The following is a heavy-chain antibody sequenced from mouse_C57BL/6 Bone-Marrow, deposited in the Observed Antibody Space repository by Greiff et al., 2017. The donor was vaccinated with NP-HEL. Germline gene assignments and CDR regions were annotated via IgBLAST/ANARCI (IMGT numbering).Heavy chain of an antibody. J-gene: IGHJ1*03. CDR2: FYPGSGSL. CDR1: GYTFTEYT. CDR3: GRHGELGRERGRYFDV. Sequence: QVHVKQSGAELVKPGASVKLSCKASGYTFTEYTIHWVKQRSGQGLEWIGWFYPGSGSLKYNEKFKDKATLTAAKSSSTVYMELSRLTSEDSAVYFCGRHGELGRERGRYFDVWGTGTTVTVSS. V-gene: IGHV1-62-2*01. D-gene: IGHD4-1*01.